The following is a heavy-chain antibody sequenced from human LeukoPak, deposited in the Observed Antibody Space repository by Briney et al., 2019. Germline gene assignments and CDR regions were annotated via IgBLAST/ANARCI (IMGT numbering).Heavy chain of an antibody. CDR3: AGDYYDSSGYCSSWFDP. J-gene: IGHJ5*02. Sequence: AAVNVPRQASVGTFRSYAIRWVRQAPAQGIEWMGWIIPIFGTANYAQKFQGRVTISADESTSTAYMELSSLRSEDTAVYYCAGDYYDSSGYCSSWFDPWGQGTLVTVSS. D-gene: IGHD3-22*01. V-gene: IGHV1-69*01. CDR1: VGTFRSYA. CDR2: IIPIFGTA.